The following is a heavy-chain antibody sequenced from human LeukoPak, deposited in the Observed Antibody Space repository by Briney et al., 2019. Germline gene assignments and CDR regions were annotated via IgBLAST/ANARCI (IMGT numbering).Heavy chain of an antibody. CDR1: GFTFSSNT. CDR2: ISGSGGNT. Sequence: GGSLRLSCAASGFTFSSNTMSWVRQAPGKGLEWVSVISGSGGNTYYADSVKGGFTISRDNSKNTLYLQMNSLRPEDTAVYYCAKASGGNVVYWGQGTLVTVSS. CDR3: AKASGGNVVY. V-gene: IGHV3-23*01. J-gene: IGHJ4*02. D-gene: IGHD4-23*01.